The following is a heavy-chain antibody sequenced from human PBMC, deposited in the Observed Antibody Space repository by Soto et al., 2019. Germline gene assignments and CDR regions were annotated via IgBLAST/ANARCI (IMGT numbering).Heavy chain of an antibody. CDR2: ISGSGGST. Sequence: PCVLIRLSCPAAGFTLSSYAMSCVHQAPGKGLEWVSAISGSGGSTYYADSVKGRFTISRDNSKNTLYLQMNSLRAEDTAVYYCAKAEPREQLLYLYYFDYWGQGTLVTVSS. CDR1: GFTLSSYA. CDR3: AKAEPREQLLYLYYFDY. V-gene: IGHV3-23*01. D-gene: IGHD3-3*01. J-gene: IGHJ4*02.